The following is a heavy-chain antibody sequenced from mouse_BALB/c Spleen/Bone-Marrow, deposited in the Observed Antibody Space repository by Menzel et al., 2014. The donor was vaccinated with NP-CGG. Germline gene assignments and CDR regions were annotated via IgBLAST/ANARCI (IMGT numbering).Heavy chain of an antibody. V-gene: IGHV5-17*02. J-gene: IGHJ2*01. CDR1: GFTFSSFG. Sequence: EVKVVESGGGLVQPGGSRKLSCAASGFTFSSFGMHWVRQAPEKGLEWVAYINSGSSTIYYADTVKGRFTISRDNPEXTLFLQMTSLRSEDTAMYYCARRYYGSSFSYFDYWGQGTTLTVSS. CDR2: INSGSSTI. D-gene: IGHD1-1*01. CDR3: ARRYYGSSFSYFDY.